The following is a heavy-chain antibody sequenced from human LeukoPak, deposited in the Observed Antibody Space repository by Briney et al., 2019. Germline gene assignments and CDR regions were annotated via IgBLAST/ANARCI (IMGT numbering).Heavy chain of an antibody. V-gene: IGHV3-23*01. CDR3: AKDHLHYFDY. CDR1: GFTFSSYA. J-gene: IGHJ4*02. CDR2: ISGSGGST. Sequence: GGSLRLSCAAPGFTFSSYAMSWVRQAPGKGLEWVSAISGSGGSTYYADSVKGRFTISRDNSKNTLYLQMNSLRAGDTAVYYCAKDHLHYFDYWGQGTLVTVSS.